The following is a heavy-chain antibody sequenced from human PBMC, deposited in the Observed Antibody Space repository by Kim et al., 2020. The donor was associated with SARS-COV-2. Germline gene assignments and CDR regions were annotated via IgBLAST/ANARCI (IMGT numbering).Heavy chain of an antibody. D-gene: IGHD5-18*01. CDR1: GFTFSRCG. CDR3: AKSQEGYGFVSEILGGFYHSMAV. V-gene: IGHV3-23*01. Sequence: GGSLRLSCEGSGFTFSRCGMSWVRQAPGKGLEWVSSISGSGDNIDVADSVKGRFTMYRDNSKNTLFLQMNSLRVEDTAVYYCAKSQEGYGFVSEILGGFYHSMAVWGQGTTVTVSS. J-gene: IGHJ6*02. CDR2: ISGSGDNI.